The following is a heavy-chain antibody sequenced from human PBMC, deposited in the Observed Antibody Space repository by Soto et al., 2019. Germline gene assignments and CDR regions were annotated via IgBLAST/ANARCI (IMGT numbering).Heavy chain of an antibody. J-gene: IGHJ4*02. D-gene: IGHD2-15*01. Sequence: GGSLRLSCVGTGLNFDDFAMHWVRQAPGKGLEWVSGITWNSRVLAYADSVKGRFTISRDNARNSLYLQMDSLRDEDTALYYCAKDGGSVCSGGTCYFQAPDYWGQGTLVTVSS. CDR2: ITWNSRVL. V-gene: IGHV3-9*01. CDR3: AKDGGSVCSGGTCYFQAPDY. CDR1: GLNFDDFA.